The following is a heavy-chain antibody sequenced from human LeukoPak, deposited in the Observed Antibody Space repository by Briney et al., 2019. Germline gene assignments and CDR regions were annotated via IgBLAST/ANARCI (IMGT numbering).Heavy chain of an antibody. D-gene: IGHD3-10*01. CDR2: INYSGST. Sequence: NPSETLSLTCTVSGGSISSYYWNWIRQPPGKGLEWVGYINYSGSTNYNPSLKSRITISVDTSKNQFSLKLSSVTAADTAVYYCARVGSGSYYDAFDIWGQGTMVTVSS. J-gene: IGHJ3*02. CDR1: GGSISSYY. V-gene: IGHV4-59*12. CDR3: ARVGSGSYYDAFDI.